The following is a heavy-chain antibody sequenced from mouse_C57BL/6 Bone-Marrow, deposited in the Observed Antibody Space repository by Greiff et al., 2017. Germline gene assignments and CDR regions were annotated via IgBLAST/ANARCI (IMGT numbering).Heavy chain of an antibody. D-gene: IGHD2-1*01. Sequence: EVMLVESGGGLVQPGGSLSLSCAASGFTFTDYYMSWVRQPPGKALEWLGFIRNKANGYTTEYSASVKGRFTISRDNSQSILYLQMNALRAEDSATYYCASTLYGNYDYWGQGTTLTVSS. CDR3: ASTLYGNYDY. CDR1: GFTFTDYY. J-gene: IGHJ2*01. V-gene: IGHV7-3*01. CDR2: IRNKANGYTT.